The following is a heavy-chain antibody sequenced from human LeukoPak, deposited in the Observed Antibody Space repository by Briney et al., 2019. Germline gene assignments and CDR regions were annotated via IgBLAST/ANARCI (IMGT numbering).Heavy chain of an antibody. D-gene: IGHD3-22*01. CDR2: IIPIFGTA. CDR1: GGTFSSCA. CDR3: ARDMYYYDSSGYYYFDY. Sequence: SVKVSCKASGGTFSSCAISWVRQAPGQGLEWMGRIIPIFGTANYAQKFQGRVTITTDESTSTAYMELSSLRSEDTAVYYCARDMYYYDSSGYYYFDYWGQGTLVTVSS. J-gene: IGHJ4*02. V-gene: IGHV1-69*05.